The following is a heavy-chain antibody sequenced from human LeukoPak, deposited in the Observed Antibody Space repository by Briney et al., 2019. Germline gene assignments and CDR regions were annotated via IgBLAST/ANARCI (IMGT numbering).Heavy chain of an antibody. CDR1: GFTFGTYA. D-gene: IGHD3-10*01. Sequence: GGSLRLSCVASGFTFGTYAMNWVRQAPGQGLEWVSGISGSGGGTYYGDSVKGRFTISRDNSKNTVYLQMDNLRADDTAVYYCAKGGGSGSYYIFDFWGQGTLVTVSS. V-gene: IGHV3-23*01. J-gene: IGHJ4*02. CDR2: ISGSGGGT. CDR3: AKGGGSGSYYIFDF.